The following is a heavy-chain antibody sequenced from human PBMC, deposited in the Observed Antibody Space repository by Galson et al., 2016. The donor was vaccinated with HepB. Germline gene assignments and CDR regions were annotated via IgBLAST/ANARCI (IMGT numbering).Heavy chain of an antibody. CDR2: VYSGGST. V-gene: IGHV3-53*01. CDR1: GFTDSTKY. J-gene: IGHJ4*02. Sequence: SLRLSCAASGFTDSTKYMSWVRQAPGKGLEWVSVVYSGGSTYYADSVKGRCTIPRDNSKNTLYLQMNSLRVEDTAVYYCAREGGRGGLPYHWGQGTLVTVSS. D-gene: IGHD3/OR15-3a*01. CDR3: AREGGRGGLPYH.